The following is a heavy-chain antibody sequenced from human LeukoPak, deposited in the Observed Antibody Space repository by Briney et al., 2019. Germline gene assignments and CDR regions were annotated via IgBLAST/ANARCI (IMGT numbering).Heavy chain of an antibody. CDR2: IKQDGSEK. CDR3: ASQTSIAAYFDS. CDR1: GFTFSSYW. V-gene: IGHV3-7*01. D-gene: IGHD2-21*01. Sequence: PGGSLRLSCAASGFTFSSYWMNWVRQAPGKGLEWVANIKQDGSEKYYVDSVKGRFTISRDNAKNSLYLQMNSLRAEDTAVCYCASQTSIAAYFDSWGQGTLVTVSS. J-gene: IGHJ4*02.